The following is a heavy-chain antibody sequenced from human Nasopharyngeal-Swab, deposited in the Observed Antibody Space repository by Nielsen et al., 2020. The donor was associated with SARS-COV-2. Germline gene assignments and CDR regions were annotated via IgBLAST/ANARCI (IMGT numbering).Heavy chain of an antibody. CDR1: GFTVSSNY. V-gene: IGHV3-66*02. CDR2: IYSGGST. CDR3: ATAGVSVRSYYFDY. J-gene: IGHJ4*02. D-gene: IGHD6-13*01. Sequence: GGSLRLSCAASGFTVSSNYMSWVRQAPGKGLEWVSVIYSGGSTYYADSVKGRFTISRDNSKNTLYLQMNSLRAEDTAVYYCATAGVSVRSYYFDYWGQGTLVTVSS.